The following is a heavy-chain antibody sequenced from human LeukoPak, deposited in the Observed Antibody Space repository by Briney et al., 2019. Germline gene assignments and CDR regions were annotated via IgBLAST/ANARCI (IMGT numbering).Heavy chain of an antibody. CDR1: GYTFTSYG. CDR2: ISAYNGNT. Sequence: GASVKVSCKASGYTFTSYGISWVRQAPGQGLEWMGWISAYNGNTNYAQKLQGRVAMTTDTSTSTAYMELRSLRSDDTAVYYCARVVSPHIVVVVAATPTGAFDIWGQGTMVTVSS. D-gene: IGHD2-15*01. J-gene: IGHJ3*02. V-gene: IGHV1-18*01. CDR3: ARVVSPHIVVVVAATPTGAFDI.